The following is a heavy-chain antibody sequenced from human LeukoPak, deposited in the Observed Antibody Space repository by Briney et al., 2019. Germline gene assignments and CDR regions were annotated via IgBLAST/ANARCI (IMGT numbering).Heavy chain of an antibody. CDR2: ISYDGSNK. J-gene: IGHJ4*02. Sequence: GGSLRLSCAASGFTFSSYAMTCVRQAPGKGLEWVAVISYDGSNKYYADSVKGRFTISRDNSKNTLYLQMNSLRAEDTAVYYCANDYWGQGTLVTVSS. CDR3: ANDY. V-gene: IGHV3-30*18. CDR1: GFTFSSYA.